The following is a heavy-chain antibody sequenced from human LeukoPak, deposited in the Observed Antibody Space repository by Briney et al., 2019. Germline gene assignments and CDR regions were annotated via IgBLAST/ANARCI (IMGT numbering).Heavy chain of an antibody. CDR3: ARGMLAPYSYHGMDV. J-gene: IGHJ6*02. V-gene: IGHV1-2*02. CDR1: GYTFTGYY. Sequence: ASVKVSCQASGYTFTGYYVHWVRQAPGQGLEWMAWINPSNGATNYAQKFQGRVTLTRDTPITTAYMELSSLRSDDTAVYYCARGMLAPYSYHGMDVWGQGTTVTVSS. CDR2: INPSNGAT. D-gene: IGHD2-8*01.